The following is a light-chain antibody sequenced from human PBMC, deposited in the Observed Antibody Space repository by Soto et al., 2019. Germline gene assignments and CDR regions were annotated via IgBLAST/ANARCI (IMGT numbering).Light chain of an antibody. CDR1: QSLNNW. CDR3: QQFNSYVWT. Sequence: DIQMTQSPSTLSASVGDRVTITCRASQSLNNWLAWYQQKPGKAPKLLIYRASSLESGVPSRFSGSGSGTEFTLTISSLQPDDFATYYCQQFNSYVWTFGQGTRVEIK. CDR2: RAS. J-gene: IGKJ1*01. V-gene: IGKV1-5*03.